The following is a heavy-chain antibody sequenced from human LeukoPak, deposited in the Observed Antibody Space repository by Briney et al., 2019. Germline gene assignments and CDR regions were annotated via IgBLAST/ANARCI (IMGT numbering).Heavy chain of an antibody. CDR3: ARAPRLGYCSSTSCYRFYYYGMDV. CDR2: INPNGGTT. J-gene: IGHJ6*02. CDR1: GYTFTGYY. Sequence: ASVKVSCTASGYTFTGYYMHWVRQAPGQGLEWMGIINPNGGTTTYAQKFQGRVTMTRDTSTSTVYMELSSLRSEDTAVYYCARAPRLGYCSSTSCYRFYYYGMDVWGQGTTVTVSS. D-gene: IGHD2-2*02. V-gene: IGHV1-46*01.